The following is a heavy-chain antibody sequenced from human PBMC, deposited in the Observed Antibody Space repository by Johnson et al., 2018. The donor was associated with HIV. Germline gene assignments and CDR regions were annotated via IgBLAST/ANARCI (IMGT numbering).Heavy chain of an antibody. V-gene: IGHV3-66*01. J-gene: IGHJ3*02. CDR1: GFTISGFY. Sequence: VQLVESGGGLVQPGGSLRLSCAASGFTISGFYMSWVRQAPGKVPEWLSVVSSGGTSYYADSVRGRFTVSRDNSKNTLYLQMNSLRAEDTAVYYCANLPVGATGTDAFDIWGQGTMVTVSS. CDR3: ANLPVGATGTDAFDI. D-gene: IGHD1-26*01. CDR2: VSSGGTS.